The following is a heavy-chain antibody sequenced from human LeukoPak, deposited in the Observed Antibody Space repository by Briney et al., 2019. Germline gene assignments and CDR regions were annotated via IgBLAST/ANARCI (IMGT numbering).Heavy chain of an antibody. J-gene: IGHJ3*02. V-gene: IGHV1-2*02. D-gene: IGHD1-1*01. CDR3: ARSVQLERRGYAFDI. CDR1: GYTFTGYY. Sequence: PVASVKVSCKASGYTFTGYYMHWVRQAPGQGLEWMGWINPNSGGTNYAQKFQGRVTMTRDTSISTAYMELSRLRSDDTAVYYCARSVQLERRGYAFDIWGQGTMVTVSS. CDR2: INPNSGGT.